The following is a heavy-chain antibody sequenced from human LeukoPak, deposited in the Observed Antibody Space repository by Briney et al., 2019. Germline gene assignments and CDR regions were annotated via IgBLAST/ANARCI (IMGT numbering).Heavy chain of an antibody. CDR1: GFTFSAYH. CDR2: IFGSGGST. D-gene: IGHD6-19*01. J-gene: IGHJ4*02. V-gene: IGHV3-23*01. Sequence: GGSLRLSCASSGFTFSAYHMNWVRQAPGKGLEWVSTIFGSGGSTYYADSVKGRFTISRDNSKNTLYLQMNSLRAEDTAVYYCANSMALAGVFDYWGQGTLVTVSS. CDR3: ANSMALAGVFDY.